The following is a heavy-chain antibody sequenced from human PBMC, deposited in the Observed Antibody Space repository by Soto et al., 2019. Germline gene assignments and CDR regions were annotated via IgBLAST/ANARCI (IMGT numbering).Heavy chain of an antibody. J-gene: IGHJ6*02. V-gene: IGHV1-46*01. CDR3: AREGQAPYYYYGMDV. CDR1: GYTLTSYY. CDR2: INPSGGST. Sequence: ASVKVSCKAPGYTLTSYYMHWVRQAPGQGLEWMGIINPSGGSTNYAQKFQGRVTMTRDTSTSTAHMELRSLRSDDTAVYYCAREGQAPYYYYGMDVWGQGTAVTVSS.